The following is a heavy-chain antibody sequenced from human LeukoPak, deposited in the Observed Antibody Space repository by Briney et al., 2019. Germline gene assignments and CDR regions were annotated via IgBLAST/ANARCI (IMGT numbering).Heavy chain of an antibody. V-gene: IGHV4-59*12. CDR2: IYYSGST. J-gene: IGHJ4*02. Sequence: AETLSLTCTVSGGSISTYFWTWIRPPPGKGLEWIGYIYYSGSTSYNPSLKSRGTISADTSKNQFSLRVTSVTAADTAVYYCASGRTPYYFDYWGQGTLVTVSS. CDR3: ASGRTPYYFDY. CDR1: GGSISTYF.